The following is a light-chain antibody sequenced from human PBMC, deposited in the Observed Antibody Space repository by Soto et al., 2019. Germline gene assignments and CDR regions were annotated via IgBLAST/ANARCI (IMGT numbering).Light chain of an antibody. V-gene: IGLV2-14*01. CDR3: SSFSSSTTLVV. CDR2: EVS. Sequence: QSALTQPASVSGSPGQSLTISCTGTSSDITSYNYVSWYQQHPGKAPQLMIYEVSNRPSGVSDRFSGSKSGNTASLTISGMQAEDEADYYCSSFSSSTTLVVFGGGTKVTVL. CDR1: SSDITSYNY. J-gene: IGLJ2*01.